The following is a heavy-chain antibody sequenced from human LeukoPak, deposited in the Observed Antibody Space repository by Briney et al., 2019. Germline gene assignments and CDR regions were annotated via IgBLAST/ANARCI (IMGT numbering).Heavy chain of an antibody. Sequence: GSLRLSCAASGFTFSSYAMHWVRQAPGKGLEYVSAISSNGGSTYYANSVKGRFTISRDNSKNTLYLQMGSLRAEDMAVYYCARGGGGSYSVDYRGQGTLVTVSS. D-gene: IGHD1-26*01. CDR1: GFTFSSYA. V-gene: IGHV3-64*01. CDR2: ISSNGGST. CDR3: ARGGGGSYSVDY. J-gene: IGHJ4*02.